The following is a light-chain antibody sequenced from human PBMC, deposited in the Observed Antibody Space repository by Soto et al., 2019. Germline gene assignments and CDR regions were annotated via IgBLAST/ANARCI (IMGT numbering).Light chain of an antibody. Sequence: QAVVTQPPSASGSPGQSVTISCTGTSSDVGGYNYVSWYQQHPGKAPKLMIYEVTTRPSGVPDRFSGSKSGNTASLTVSGLQAEDEADYYCSSYAGSSNVIFGGGTKLTVL. V-gene: IGLV2-8*01. CDR1: SSDVGGYNY. J-gene: IGLJ2*01. CDR2: EVT. CDR3: SSYAGSSNVI.